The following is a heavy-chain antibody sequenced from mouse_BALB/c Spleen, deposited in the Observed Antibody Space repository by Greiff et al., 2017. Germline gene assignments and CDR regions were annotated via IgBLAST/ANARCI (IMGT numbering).Heavy chain of an antibody. Sequence: ESGAELARPGASVKMSCKASGYTFTSYTMHWVKQRPGQGLEWIGYINPSSGYTNYNQKFKDKATLTADKSSSTAYMQLSSLTSEDSAVYYCATYGITTSWFAYWGQGTLVTVSA. CDR3: ATYGITTSWFAY. CDR2: INPSSGYT. J-gene: IGHJ3*01. D-gene: IGHD2-4*01. CDR1: GYTFTSYT. V-gene: IGHV1-4*01.